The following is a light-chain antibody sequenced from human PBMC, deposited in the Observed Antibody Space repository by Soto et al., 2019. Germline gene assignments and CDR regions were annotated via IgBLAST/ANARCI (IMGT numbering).Light chain of an antibody. CDR1: SGDIGSYNR. J-gene: IGLJ2*01. CDR2: EVT. Sequence: QSVLTQPASVSGSPGQSITISCTGTSGDIGSYNRVSWYQQHPGKAPKLIIYEVTDRPSGVSNRFSGSKSGNTASLTISGLQAEDEADYFCASYTDYNPLVIFGGGTKLTVL. V-gene: IGLV2-14*01. CDR3: ASYTDYNPLVI.